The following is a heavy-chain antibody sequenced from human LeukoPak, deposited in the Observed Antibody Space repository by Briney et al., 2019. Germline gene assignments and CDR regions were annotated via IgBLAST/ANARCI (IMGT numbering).Heavy chain of an antibody. Sequence: GGSLRLSCTASGFTFSSYGMHWVRQAPGRGLEWVAAIQYDGSIEYYADSVKGRFTISRDQSMNTLFLQVNSLRAEDTAVYYCARDSCGSPSCFDYWGQGTLVTVSS. CDR1: GFTFSSYG. D-gene: IGHD2-2*01. CDR2: IQYDGSIE. V-gene: IGHV3-33*01. J-gene: IGHJ4*02. CDR3: ARDSCGSPSCFDY.